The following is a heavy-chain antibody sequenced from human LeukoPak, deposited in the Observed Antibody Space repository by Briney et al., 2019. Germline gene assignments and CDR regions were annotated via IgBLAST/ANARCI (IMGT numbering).Heavy chain of an antibody. J-gene: IGHJ5*02. V-gene: IGHV4-39*02. CDR1: GGSISSYTHY. CDR2: VYYTGGT. D-gene: IGHD6-6*01. CDR3: VSNSSSSPWFDP. Sequence: SELSFTCTVSGGSISSYTHYWGWIRQPPGKGLEWIATVYYTGGTYYNPSLKSRVTISIDTSRNHFSLKLTSVIAADTAMYYCVSNSSSSPWFDPWGQGTLVTVSS.